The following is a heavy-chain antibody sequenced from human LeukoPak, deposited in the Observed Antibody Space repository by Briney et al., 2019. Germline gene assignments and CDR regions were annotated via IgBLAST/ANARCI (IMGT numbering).Heavy chain of an antibody. CDR2: INHSGTT. D-gene: IGHD2-2*01. Sequence: PSETLSLTCAVYGGSFSGYYWSWIRQPPGKGLEWIGEINHSGTTNYNPSLKGRVTISVDTSKNQFSLKVSSVTAADTAVYYCARGLVEVPVKTGNCYFDPWGQGTLVPSPQ. V-gene: IGHV4-34*01. J-gene: IGHJ5*02. CDR1: GGSFSGYY. CDR3: ARGLVEVPVKTGNCYFDP.